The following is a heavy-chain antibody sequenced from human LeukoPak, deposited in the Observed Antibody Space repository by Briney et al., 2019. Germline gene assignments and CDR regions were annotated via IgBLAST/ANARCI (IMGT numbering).Heavy chain of an antibody. CDR3: ARDSSGVTNWFDP. CDR1: GYTFTSCD. J-gene: IGHJ5*02. V-gene: IGHV1-8*01. D-gene: IGHD6-19*01. Sequence: GASVKVSCKASGYTFTSCDINWVRQATGQGLEWMGWMNPNSGNTGYAQKFQGRVTMTRNTSISTAYMELSSLRSEDTAVYYCARDSSGVTNWFDPWGQGTLVTVSS. CDR2: MNPNSGNT.